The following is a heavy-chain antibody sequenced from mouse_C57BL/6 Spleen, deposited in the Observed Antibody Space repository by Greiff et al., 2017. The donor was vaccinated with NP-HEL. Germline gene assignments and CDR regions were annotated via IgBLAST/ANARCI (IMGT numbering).Heavy chain of an antibody. CDR2: ILPGSGST. CDR3: ARGDITTVVATYYAMDY. V-gene: IGHV1-9*01. CDR1: GYTFTGYW. D-gene: IGHD1-1*01. J-gene: IGHJ4*01. Sequence: VQLQQSGAELMKPGASVKLSCKATGYTFTGYWIEWVKQRPGHGLEWIGEILPGSGSTNYNEKFKGKATFTADTSSNTAYMQLSSLTTEDSAIYYCARGDITTVVATYYAMDYGGQGASVTVSS.